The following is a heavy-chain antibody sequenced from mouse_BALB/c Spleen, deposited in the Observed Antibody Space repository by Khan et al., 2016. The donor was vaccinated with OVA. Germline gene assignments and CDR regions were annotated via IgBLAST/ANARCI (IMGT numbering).Heavy chain of an antibody. D-gene: IGHD2-4*01. Sequence: LVKTGASVKISCKASGYSFTGYYIHWVKQSHGKGLEWIGFISCYNGATGYNQKFQGKATFTVDPSSSTAYMQISSLTSEDSAVYYCARDDYYYAMDYWGQGTSVTVSS. CDR1: GYSFTGYY. CDR3: ARDDYYYAMDY. J-gene: IGHJ4*01. V-gene: IGHV1S34*01. CDR2: ISCYNGAT.